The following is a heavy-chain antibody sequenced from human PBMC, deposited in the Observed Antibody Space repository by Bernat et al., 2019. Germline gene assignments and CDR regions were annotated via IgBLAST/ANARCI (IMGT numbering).Heavy chain of an antibody. J-gene: IGHJ4*02. Sequence: EVQLVQSGAEVKKPGESLRISCKGSGYRFTSYWISWVRQMPGEGLEWMGTIDPSDSYTNYSPSFQGHVTISADKSISTAYLQWRSLKASDTAMYYCARRIAVAGTFDYWGQGTLVTVSS. V-gene: IGHV5-10-1*03. CDR3: ARRIAVAGTFDY. D-gene: IGHD6-19*01. CDR1: GYRFTSYW. CDR2: IDPSDSYT.